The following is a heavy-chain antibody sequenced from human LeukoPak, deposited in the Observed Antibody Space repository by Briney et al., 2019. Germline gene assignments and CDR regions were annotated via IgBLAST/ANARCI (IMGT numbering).Heavy chain of an antibody. CDR3: ARQTAKNVDTARFDS. D-gene: IGHD5-18*01. J-gene: IGHJ4*02. CDR2: IYYSGTT. CDR1: GGSISSYY. Sequence: SETLSLTCTVSGGSISSYYWSWIRQPPGKGLEWIGYIYYSGTTNYSPSLNSRVNISLDTAKNQFSLRLSSVTAADTAVYYCARQTAKNVDTARFDSWGQGTLVTVSS. V-gene: IGHV4-59*08.